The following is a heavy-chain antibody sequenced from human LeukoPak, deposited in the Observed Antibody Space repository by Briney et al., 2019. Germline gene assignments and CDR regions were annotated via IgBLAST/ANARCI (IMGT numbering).Heavy chain of an antibody. V-gene: IGHV1-18*04. Sequence: ASVKVSCKASGYTFTGYYMHWVRQAPGQGLEWMGWISAYNGNTNYAQKLQGRVTMTTDTSTSTAYMELRSLRSDDTAVYYCARRTTYYDILTGYYTDWFDPWGQGTLVTVSS. CDR1: GYTFTGYY. J-gene: IGHJ5*02. CDR2: ISAYNGNT. CDR3: ARRTTYYDILTGYYTDWFDP. D-gene: IGHD3-9*01.